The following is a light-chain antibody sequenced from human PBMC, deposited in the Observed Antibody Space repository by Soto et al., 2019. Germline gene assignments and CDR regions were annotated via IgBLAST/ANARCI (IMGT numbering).Light chain of an antibody. CDR1: QSVSSSY. V-gene: IGKV3-20*01. Sequence: ESVLTQSPGTLSLSPGERATLSCRASQSVSSSYLAWYQQKLGQAPRLLIYGASSRATGIPDRFSGSGSGTDFTLSISRLEPEDFAVYYCQQYGSSPPYTFGQGTKLEIK. CDR3: QQYGSSPPYT. CDR2: GAS. J-gene: IGKJ2*01.